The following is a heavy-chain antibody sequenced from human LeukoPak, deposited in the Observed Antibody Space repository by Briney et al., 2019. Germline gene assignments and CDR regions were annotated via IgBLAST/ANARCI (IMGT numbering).Heavy chain of an antibody. Sequence: GASVKVSCKASGYTFTSYYMHWVRQAPGQGLEWMGIINPSGSSTSYAQKFQGRVTMTRDTSTSTVYMELSSLRSEDTAVYYCARDLGRDITIFGVVIPNFDYWGQGTLVTVSS. D-gene: IGHD3-3*01. CDR2: INPSGSST. V-gene: IGHV1-46*01. J-gene: IGHJ4*02. CDR3: ARDLGRDITIFGVVIPNFDY. CDR1: GYTFTSYY.